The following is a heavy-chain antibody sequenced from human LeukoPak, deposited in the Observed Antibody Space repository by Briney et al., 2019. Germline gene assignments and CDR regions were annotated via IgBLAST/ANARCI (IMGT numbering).Heavy chain of an antibody. CDR2: ISYDGNTK. J-gene: IGHJ4*02. V-gene: IGHV3-30*18. CDR3: AKDRRSGYYYTIDY. Sequence: GKSLRLSCAASGFTFSSYGMHWVRQAPGKGLEWVAVISYDGNTKYYADSVKGRFTISRDNSRDTLYLQINSLRGEDTAVYYCAKDRRSGYYYTIDYGGQGSLVTVSS. CDR1: GFTFSSYG. D-gene: IGHD3-22*01.